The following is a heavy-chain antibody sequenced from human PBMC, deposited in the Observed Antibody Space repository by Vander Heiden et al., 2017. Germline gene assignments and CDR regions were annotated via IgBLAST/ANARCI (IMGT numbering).Heavy chain of an antibody. CDR2: IYHSGLT. D-gene: IGHD3-10*01. CDR1: GDSIRGIYW. CDR3: ARVGPVVGSGNPTLDL. J-gene: IGHJ5*02. V-gene: IGHV4-4*02. Sequence: QVQLQESGPGLVKPSGTLSLTCAVSGDSIRGIYWWSWVRQSPGKRLEWIGEIYHSGLTNYNPSLKSRVTISIDKSRNQFSLNLASVTAADTAVFYCARVGPVVGSGNPTLDLWGQGALVTVSS.